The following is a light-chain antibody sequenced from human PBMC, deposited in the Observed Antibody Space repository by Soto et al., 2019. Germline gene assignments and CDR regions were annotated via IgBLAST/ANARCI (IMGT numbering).Light chain of an antibody. J-gene: IGKJ4*01. V-gene: IGKV1-33*01. Sequence: DIQMTQSPSSLSASVGDRVTITCQASQDIKDYVKWYQQKSGKAPKLLIYDASDVETGVPSRFSGSGSGTDFTFTINSLQPEDSATYYCQQYDNLPLTFGGGTKVDIK. CDR3: QQYDNLPLT. CDR2: DAS. CDR1: QDIKDY.